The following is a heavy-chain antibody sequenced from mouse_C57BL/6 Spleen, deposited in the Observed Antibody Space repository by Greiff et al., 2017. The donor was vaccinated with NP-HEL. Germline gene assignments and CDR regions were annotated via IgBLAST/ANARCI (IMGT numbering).Heavy chain of an antibody. Sequence: QVQLKESGPGLVAPSQCLSISCTVSGFSLTSYGVSWVRQPPGKGLEWLGVIWGDGSTNYHSALISRLSISKDNSKGQVFLKLNSQQTEDTATYYGAKHGSSKGGYFDVWGTGTTVTVSS. CDR3: AKHGSSKGGYFDV. V-gene: IGHV2-3*01. CDR2: IWGDGST. CDR1: GFSLTSYG. D-gene: IGHD1-1*01. J-gene: IGHJ1*03.